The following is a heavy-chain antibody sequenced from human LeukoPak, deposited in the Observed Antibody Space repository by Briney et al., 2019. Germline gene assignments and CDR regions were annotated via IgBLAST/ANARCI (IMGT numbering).Heavy chain of an antibody. Sequence: PSQTLSLTCAVSGGSISSGGYSWRWIRQPPGKGLEWIGYIYHSGSTYYNPSLKSRVTISVDRSKNQFSLKLSSVTAADTAVYYCARGTYDYVWGSLNFDLWGRGTLVTVSS. CDR1: GGSISSGGYS. J-gene: IGHJ2*01. V-gene: IGHV4-30-2*01. D-gene: IGHD3-16*01. CDR2: IYHSGST. CDR3: ARGTYDYVWGSLNFDL.